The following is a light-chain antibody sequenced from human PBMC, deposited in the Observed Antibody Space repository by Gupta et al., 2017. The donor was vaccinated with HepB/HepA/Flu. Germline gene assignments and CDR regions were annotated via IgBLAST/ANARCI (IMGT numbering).Light chain of an antibody. Sequence: QSVLTQPPSASGNPGQPVTIYCSGSSSNIGNDNVYWYQQLPGTPPKLLIYNDHQRPSGVPDRFSGSKSGTSASLAISGLRSEDEADYYCVGWDNSLSAYVFGAGTRVTVL. V-gene: IGLV1-47*02. CDR1: SSNIGNDN. J-gene: IGLJ1*01. CDR2: NDH. CDR3: VGWDNSLSAYV.